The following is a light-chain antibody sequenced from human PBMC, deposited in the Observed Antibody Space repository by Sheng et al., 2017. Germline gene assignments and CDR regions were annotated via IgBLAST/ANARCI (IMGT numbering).Light chain of an antibody. CDR3: QQYDNLPLT. V-gene: IGKV3D-15*01. J-gene: IGKJ4*01. Sequence: EIVMTQSPATLSVSPGERDTLSCRASQTVGTNLAWYQQKPGQAPRLLIYDTTNRATGIPDRFSGSGYGTDFTLTISSLQPEDIATYYCQQYDNLPLTFGGGTKVEIK. CDR1: QTVGTN. CDR2: DTT.